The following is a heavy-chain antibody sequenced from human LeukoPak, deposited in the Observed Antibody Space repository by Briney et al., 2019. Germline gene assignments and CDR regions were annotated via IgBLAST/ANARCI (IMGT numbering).Heavy chain of an antibody. CDR3: ALGQQQLPRLDY. J-gene: IGHJ4*02. CDR2: INPNSGRT. V-gene: IGHV1-2*02. D-gene: IGHD6-13*01. Sequence: GASVKVSCKASGYTFTGYYMHWVRQAPGQGLEWMGWINPNSGRTIYAQKFQGRVTMTRDTSIITAYMELSRLRSDDTAVYYCALGQQQLPRLDYWGQGTLVTVSS. CDR1: GYTFTGYY.